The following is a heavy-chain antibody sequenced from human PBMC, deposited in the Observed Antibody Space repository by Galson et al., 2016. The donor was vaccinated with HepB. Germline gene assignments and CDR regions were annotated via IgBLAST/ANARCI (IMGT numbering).Heavy chain of an antibody. V-gene: IGHV3-30-3*01. CDR1: GLTFRKFS. J-gene: IGHJ4*02. D-gene: IGHD3-22*01. CDR2: ISYDENKR. Sequence: SLRLSCAISGLTFRKFSVQWVRQAPGKGLQWVALISYDENKRYYVDSVKGRFTISRDNSKNALFLRMNSLRAEDTAVYYCAILYETSGSDYWGQGTLVTVSS. CDR3: AILYETSGSDY.